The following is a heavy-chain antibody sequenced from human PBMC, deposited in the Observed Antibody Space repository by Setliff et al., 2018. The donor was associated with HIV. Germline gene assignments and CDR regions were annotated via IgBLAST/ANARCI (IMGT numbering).Heavy chain of an antibody. V-gene: IGHV4-34*01. J-gene: IGHJ1*01. D-gene: IGHD3-10*01. CDR2: VSHVGDA. Sequence: SETLSLTCAVYGGSFSGYYWSWVRQSPGKGLEWIGEVSHVGDANYNPSLETRVAISVDTSNYHFTLNLTSVTATDTAMCYCARRGRYYGPQTQWGRGTLVTVSS. CDR3: ARRGRYYGPQTQ. CDR1: GGSFSGYY.